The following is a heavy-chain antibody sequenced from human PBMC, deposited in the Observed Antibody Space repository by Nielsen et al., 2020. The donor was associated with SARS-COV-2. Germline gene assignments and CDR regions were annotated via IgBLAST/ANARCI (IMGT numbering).Heavy chain of an antibody. J-gene: IGHJ4*02. CDR2: VYHGGDT. CDR3: VRIDMATISVDY. Sequence: SETLSLTCNVSGGSIRSNFHYWAWIRQPPGRGLEWIGHVYHGGDTDYNPSLQSRVTISVDTSKNQFTLRLKSVTAADTAVYYCVRIDMATISVDYWGRGTLVTVSS. V-gene: IGHV4-39*06. D-gene: IGHD5-24*01. CDR1: GGSIRSNFHY.